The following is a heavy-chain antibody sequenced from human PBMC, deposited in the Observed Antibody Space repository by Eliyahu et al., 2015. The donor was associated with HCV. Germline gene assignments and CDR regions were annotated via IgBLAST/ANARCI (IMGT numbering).Heavy chain of an antibody. CDR1: GYSISSGYY. V-gene: IGHV4-38-2*01. J-gene: IGHJ5*02. CDR3: GRSPKFPNWFDP. CDR2: IYHSGGT. Sequence: QVQLQESGPGLVKPSETLSLTCAVSGYSISSGYYWGWIRQPPGKGLEWIGSIYHSGGTHYHPSLKSRVTISVDTSKNQFSLKLSSVTAADTAVYYCGRSPKFPNWFDPWGQGTLVTVSS.